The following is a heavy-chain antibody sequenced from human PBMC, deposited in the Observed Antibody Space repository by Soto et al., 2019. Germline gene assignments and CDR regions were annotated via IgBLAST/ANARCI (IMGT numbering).Heavy chain of an antibody. CDR1: SFSFSRAW. Sequence: HPGGSLRLSCAASSFSFSRAWMSWVRQAPGKGLEWVAIIKQDGSERYYVDSVKGRFTISRDGANNSPFLQMNTLRAEDTAVYYCSSGNFYGEFDYWGQGTLVTVSS. V-gene: IGHV3-7*03. CDR2: IKQDGSER. D-gene: IGHD1-7*01. J-gene: IGHJ4*02. CDR3: SSGNFYGEFDY.